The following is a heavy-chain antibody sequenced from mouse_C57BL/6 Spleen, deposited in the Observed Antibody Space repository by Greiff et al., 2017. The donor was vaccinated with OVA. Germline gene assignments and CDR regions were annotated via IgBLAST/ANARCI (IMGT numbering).Heavy chain of an antibody. V-gene: IGHV1-15*01. D-gene: IGHD2-3*01. CDR3: TSSGMGAMDY. CDR2: IDPETGGT. CDR1: GYTFTDYE. Sequence: QVQLQQSGAELVRPGASVTLSCKASGYTFTDYEMHWVKQTPVHGLEWIGAIDPETGGTAYNQKFKGKAILTADKSSSTAYMELRSLTSEDSAVYYCTSSGMGAMDYWGQGTSVTVSS. J-gene: IGHJ4*01.